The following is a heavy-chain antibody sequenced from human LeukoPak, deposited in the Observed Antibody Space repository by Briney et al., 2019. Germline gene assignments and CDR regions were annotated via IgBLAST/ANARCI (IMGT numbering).Heavy chain of an antibody. D-gene: IGHD1-20*01. Sequence: GGSLRLSCVASGFTFSSYAMHWVRQAPGKGLEWVAVISYDGSNKYYADSVKGRFTISRDNSKNTLYLQMNSLRAEDTAVYYCARVPEYNWNDGPDYWGQGTLVTVSS. CDR2: ISYDGSNK. J-gene: IGHJ4*02. CDR1: GFTFSSYA. CDR3: ARVPEYNWNDGPDY. V-gene: IGHV3-30*04.